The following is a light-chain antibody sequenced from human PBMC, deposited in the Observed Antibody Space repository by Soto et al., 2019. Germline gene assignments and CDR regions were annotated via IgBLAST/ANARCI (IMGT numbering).Light chain of an antibody. CDR3: VQHSDYPFT. Sequence: DIQMTQSPSSLSASVGDRVTITCRASQGIRDAFGWDQQKPGKVPKRLIYSASSLQNGVPSRFSGSGSETVFTLTISSLQPEDFATYFCVQHSDYPFTFGQGTRLEI. J-gene: IGKJ2*01. V-gene: IGKV1-17*01. CDR2: SAS. CDR1: QGIRDA.